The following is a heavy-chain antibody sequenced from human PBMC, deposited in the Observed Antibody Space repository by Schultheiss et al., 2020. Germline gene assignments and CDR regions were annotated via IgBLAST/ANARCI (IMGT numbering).Heavy chain of an antibody. D-gene: IGHD6-13*01. CDR2: ISYDGSNK. CDR3: ATTAAADHFDY. CDR1: GFTFSSYS. Sequence: GESLKISCAASGFTFSSYSMNWVRQAPGKGLEWVAVISYDGSNKYYADSVKGRFTISRDNSKNTLFLQMNSLRAEDTAVYYCATTAAADHFDYWGQGTLVTVSS. J-gene: IGHJ4*02. V-gene: IGHV3-30*03.